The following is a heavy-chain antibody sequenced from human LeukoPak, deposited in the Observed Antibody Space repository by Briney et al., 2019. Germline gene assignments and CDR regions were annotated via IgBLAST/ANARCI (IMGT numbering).Heavy chain of an antibody. V-gene: IGHV4-39*01. J-gene: IGHJ4*02. D-gene: IGHD1-1*01. CDR1: GGSISSNNYY. CDR2: IYYSGSP. Sequence: PSETLSLTCTVSGGSISSNNYYWGWIRQPPGKGLEWIGSIYYSGSPYYNPSLKSRVTISVDTSKNQFSLRLRSVTAADTAVYYCATWRTAKTGLDYWGQGTLVTVSS. CDR3: ATWRTAKTGLDY.